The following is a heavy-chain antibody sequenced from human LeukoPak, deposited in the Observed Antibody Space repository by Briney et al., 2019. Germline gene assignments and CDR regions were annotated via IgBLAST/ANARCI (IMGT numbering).Heavy chain of an antibody. CDR1: GGTFSSYA. V-gene: IGHV1-69*06. J-gene: IGHJ4*02. Sequence: GASVKVSCKASGGTFSSYAISWVRQAPGQGLEWMGGIIPIFGTANYAQKFQGRVTITADKSTSTAYMELSSLRSEDTAVYYCARERRDGHKVYFDYWGQGTLVTVSS. D-gene: IGHD5-24*01. CDR2: IIPIFGTA. CDR3: ARERRDGHKVYFDY.